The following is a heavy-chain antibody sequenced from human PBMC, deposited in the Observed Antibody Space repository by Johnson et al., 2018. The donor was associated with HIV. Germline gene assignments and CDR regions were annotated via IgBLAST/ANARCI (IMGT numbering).Heavy chain of an antibody. Sequence: EQLVESGGGLVQPGRSLRLSCTASGFTFSSYWMSWVRQAPGKGLEWVANIKQDGSEKYYVDSVKGRFTISRDNAKNSLYLQMNSLRAEDTAVYYCTTDIATHVVVVTAISDAFDFWGQGTMVTVSS. CDR3: TTDIATHVVVVTAISDAFDF. CDR1: GFTFSSYW. D-gene: IGHD2-21*02. J-gene: IGHJ3*01. CDR2: IKQDGSEK. V-gene: IGHV3-7*01.